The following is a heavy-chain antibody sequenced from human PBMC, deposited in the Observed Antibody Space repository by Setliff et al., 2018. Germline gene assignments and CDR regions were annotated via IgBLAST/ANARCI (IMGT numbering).Heavy chain of an antibody. CDR3: ARVSQYSSGWYYYYYYGMDV. CDR2: IYYSGST. V-gene: IGHV4-39*07. Sequence: SETLSLTCTVSGGSISSSSYYWGWIRQPPGKGLEWIGSIYYSGSTYYNPSLKSRVTISVDTSKNQFSLKLSSVTAADTAAYYCARVSQYSSGWYYYYYYGMDVWGQGTTVTVSS. D-gene: IGHD6-19*01. CDR1: GGSISSSSYY. J-gene: IGHJ6*02.